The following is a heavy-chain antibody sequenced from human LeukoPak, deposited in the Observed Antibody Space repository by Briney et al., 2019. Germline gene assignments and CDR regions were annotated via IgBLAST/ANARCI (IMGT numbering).Heavy chain of an antibody. Sequence: GGSLRLSCAVSGFTVSSKSMSWVRQAPGKGLEWVSIIYDGGSAYYADSVKGRFTIFRDNSKNTLYLQMNSLRAEDTAVFYCASLDSSGSDAFDLWGQGTMVTVSS. D-gene: IGHD3-22*01. V-gene: IGHV3-53*01. CDR3: ASLDSSGSDAFDL. CDR1: GFTVSSKS. J-gene: IGHJ3*01. CDR2: IYDGGSA.